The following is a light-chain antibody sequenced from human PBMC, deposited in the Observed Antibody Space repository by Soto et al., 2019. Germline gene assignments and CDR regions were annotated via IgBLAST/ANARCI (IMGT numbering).Light chain of an antibody. J-gene: IGKJ4*01. Sequence: EVVLTQSPATLSLSLGERATLSCRASQSVFGTYLAWYQQKPGQAPRLLIYGASRRATGVPDRFSGSGSGTDFTLTISRLEPEDFAVYSCQQYGSSPLTFGGGTKVEIK. CDR1: QSVFGTY. CDR2: GAS. CDR3: QQYGSSPLT. V-gene: IGKV3-20*01.